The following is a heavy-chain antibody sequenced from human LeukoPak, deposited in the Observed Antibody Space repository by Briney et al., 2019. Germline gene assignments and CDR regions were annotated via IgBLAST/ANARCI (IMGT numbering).Heavy chain of an antibody. V-gene: IGHV1-18*01. D-gene: IGHD3-22*01. Sequence: ASVKVSCKASGYTFTSYGISWVRQAPGQGLEWMGWISAYSGNTNYAQKLQGRVTMTTDTSTSTAYMELRSLRSDDTAVYYCARTYYYDSSGYYSLDYWGQGTLVSVSS. CDR1: GYTFTSYG. J-gene: IGHJ4*02. CDR3: ARTYYYDSSGYYSLDY. CDR2: ISAYSGNT.